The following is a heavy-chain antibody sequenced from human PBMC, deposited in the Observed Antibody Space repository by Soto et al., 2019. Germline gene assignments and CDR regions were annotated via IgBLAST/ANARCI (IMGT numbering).Heavy chain of an antibody. CDR3: ARGYGRNFAF. CDR1: GGSFSGDY. V-gene: IGHV4-34*01. Sequence: SETLSLTCAGYGGSFSGDYWNWIRQPPGKGLEWIGEINHSGSTNYNPSLKSRVTISVDTSKNQFSLKLSSVTAADTAVYYCARGYGRNFAFWGQGTLLTVS. CDR2: INHSGST. D-gene: IGHD3-10*01. J-gene: IGHJ4*02.